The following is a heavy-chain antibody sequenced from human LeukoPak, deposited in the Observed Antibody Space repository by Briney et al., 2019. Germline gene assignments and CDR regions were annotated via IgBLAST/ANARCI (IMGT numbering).Heavy chain of an antibody. CDR2: ISSSGSTI. V-gene: IGHV3-48*03. J-gene: IGHJ3*02. Sequence: GGSLRLSCAASGFTFSSYEMNWVRQAPGKGLEWVSYISSSGSTIYYADSVKGRFTISRDNAKNSLYLQMNSLRAEDTAVYYCARVRDYGDYGGAFDIWGQGTMVTVSS. CDR3: ARVRDYGDYGGAFDI. D-gene: IGHD4-17*01. CDR1: GFTFSSYE.